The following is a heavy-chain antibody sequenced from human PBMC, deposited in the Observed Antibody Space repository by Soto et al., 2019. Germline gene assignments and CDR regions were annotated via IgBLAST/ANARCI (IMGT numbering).Heavy chain of an antibody. V-gene: IGHV1-2*02. J-gene: IGHJ6*02. CDR2: INPNSGGT. Sequence: ASVKVSCKASGYTFTGYYMHWVRQAPGQGLEWMGWINPNSGGTNYAQKFQGRVTMTRDTSISTAYMELSRLRSDDTAVYYCARDFLRAARPGRYYYYGMDVWGQGTTVTVSS. D-gene: IGHD6-6*01. CDR3: ARDFLRAARPGRYYYYGMDV. CDR1: GYTFTGYY.